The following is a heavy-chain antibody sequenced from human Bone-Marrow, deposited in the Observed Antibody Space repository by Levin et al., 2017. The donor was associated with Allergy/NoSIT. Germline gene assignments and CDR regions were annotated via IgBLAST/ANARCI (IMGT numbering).Heavy chain of an antibody. J-gene: IGHJ4*02. Sequence: PSETLSLTCAVSGESFSGYFWTWIRQSPGQGLEWLGQINFNGITTYNPSLERRVVLSVDPTKTQFTLKLNYLTAADTAVYFFARGGEVPSQYYFGYWGQGTPVTVSS. CDR2: INFNGIT. D-gene: IGHD1-1*01. V-gene: IGHV4-34*01. CDR1: GESFSGYF. CDR3: ARGGEVPSQYYFGY.